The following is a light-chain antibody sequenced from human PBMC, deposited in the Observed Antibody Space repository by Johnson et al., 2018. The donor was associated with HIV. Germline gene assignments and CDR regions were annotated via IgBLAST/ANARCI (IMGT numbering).Light chain of an antibody. J-gene: IGLJ1*01. CDR2: DNN. Sequence: QSVLTQPPSVSAAHGQKVTISCSGSNSDIGENYVSWYQQLPGTAPKFLIYDNNKRPSGIPDRFSGSKSGTSATLGITGLQTGDEADYYCGTWDTSLSAYVFGTGTKVTVL. CDR3: GTWDTSLSAYV. V-gene: IGLV1-51*01. CDR1: NSDIGENY.